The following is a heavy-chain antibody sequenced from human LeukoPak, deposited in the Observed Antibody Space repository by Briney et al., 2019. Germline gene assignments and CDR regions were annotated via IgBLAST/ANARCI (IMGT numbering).Heavy chain of an antibody. V-gene: IGHV1-8*02. J-gene: IGHJ5*02. CDR2: MNPNSGNT. CDR3: WGYCSSTSCRNWFDP. D-gene: IGHD2-2*01. Sequence: ASVKVSCKASGYTFTGYYMHWVRQAPGQGLEWMGWMNPNSGNTGYAQKFQGRVTMTRNTSISTAYMELSSLRSEDTAVYYCWGYCSSTSCRNWFDPWGQGTLVTVSS. CDR1: GYTFTGYY.